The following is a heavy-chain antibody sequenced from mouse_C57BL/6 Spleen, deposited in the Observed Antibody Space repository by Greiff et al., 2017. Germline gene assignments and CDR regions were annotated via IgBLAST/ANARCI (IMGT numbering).Heavy chain of an antibody. Sequence: QVQLQQPGAELVRPGTSVKVSCKASGYAFTNYLIEWVKQRPGQGLEWIGVINPGSGGTNYNEKFKGKATLTVDKSSSTAYLQLSSLTSADSAVYFCARGDEGNYYCYFDVWGTGTTVTVSS. CDR2: INPGSGGT. J-gene: IGHJ1*03. CDR3: ARGDEGNYYCYFDV. CDR1: GYAFTNYL. D-gene: IGHD2-1*01. V-gene: IGHV1-54*01.